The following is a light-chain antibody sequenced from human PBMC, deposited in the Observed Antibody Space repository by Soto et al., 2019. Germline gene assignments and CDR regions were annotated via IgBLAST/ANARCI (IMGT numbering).Light chain of an antibody. J-gene: IGLJ1*01. Sequence: QAVVTQEPSLTVSPGGTVTLTCGSSTGAVTSGHFPYWFQQKPGQAPRTLIYDTSNKYSWTPARFSGSLLGGKAALTLSGAQPEDEADYNCMVSYSGAHVFGTGTKLPVL. CDR1: TGAVTSGHF. CDR3: MVSYSGAHV. CDR2: DTS. V-gene: IGLV7-46*01.